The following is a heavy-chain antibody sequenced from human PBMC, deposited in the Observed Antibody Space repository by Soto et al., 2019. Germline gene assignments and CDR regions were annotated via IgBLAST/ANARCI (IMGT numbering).Heavy chain of an antibody. J-gene: IGHJ5*02. D-gene: IGHD3-22*01. CDR1: GDSVSSNSAA. V-gene: IGHV6-1*01. CDR2: TYYRSKWYN. CDR3: SRRRGQDSTFYYDSSGYFSA. Sequence: SQTLSLTCAISGDSVSSNSAAWNWIRQSPSRGLEWLGRTYYRSKWYNDYAVSVKSRITINPDTSKNQFSLQLNSVTPEDTAVYFCSRRRGQDSTFYYDSSGYFSAWGQGTLVTVSS.